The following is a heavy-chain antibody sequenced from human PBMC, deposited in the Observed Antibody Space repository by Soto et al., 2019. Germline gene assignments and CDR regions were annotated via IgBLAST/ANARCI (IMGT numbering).Heavy chain of an antibody. CDR3: ARDRRGIAAAGSHFDS. J-gene: IGHJ4*02. CDR1: GFTFSDYY. V-gene: IGHV3-11*05. D-gene: IGHD6-13*01. CDR2: ISSSSTYT. Sequence: QVQLVESGGGLVKPGGSLRLSCAASGFTFSDYYMSWIRQAPGKGLEWVSYISSSSTYTNYADSVKGRFTISRDNANNXLYLQMNSLRAEDTAVYFCARDRRGIAAAGSHFDSWGQGTLVTVSS.